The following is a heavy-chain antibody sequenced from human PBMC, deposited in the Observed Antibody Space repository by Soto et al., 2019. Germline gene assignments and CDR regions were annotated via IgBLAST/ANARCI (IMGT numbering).Heavy chain of an antibody. CDR1: GGSFGSGDNY. V-gene: IGHV4-30-4*01. J-gene: IGHJ4*02. CDR2: IYYSGST. D-gene: IGHD4-17*01. CDR3: ARATSSGDFDY. Sequence: SSETLSLTCTFSGGSFGSGDNYWSWIRQPPGKGLEWIGYIYYSGSTYYNPSLKSRVTISVDTSKNQFSLKLSSVTAADTAVYYCARATSSGDFDYWGQGTQVTVSS.